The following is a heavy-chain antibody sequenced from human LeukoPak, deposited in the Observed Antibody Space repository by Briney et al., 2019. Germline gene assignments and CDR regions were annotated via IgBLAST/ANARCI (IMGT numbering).Heavy chain of an antibody. Sequence: PGGSLRLSCEASGFTVSSNDMSWVRQAPGKGLEWVSVVYSGGGTDYADSVKGRFTISRDNSKNTLYLQMNTLRAEDTAVYYCANDYRSGSFHDFWGQGTLVTVSS. J-gene: IGHJ4*02. V-gene: IGHV3-53*01. CDR3: ANDYRSGSFHDF. CDR2: VYSGGGT. CDR1: GFTVSSND. D-gene: IGHD3-10*01.